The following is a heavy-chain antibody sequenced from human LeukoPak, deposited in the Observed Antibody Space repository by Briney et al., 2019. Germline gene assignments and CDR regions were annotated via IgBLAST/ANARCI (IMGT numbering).Heavy chain of an antibody. CDR1: GFTLSSYA. V-gene: IGHV3-30-3*01. J-gene: IGHJ4*02. D-gene: IGHD2-2*03. Sequence: GGSLRLSCAASGFTLSSYAMHWVRQAPGKGLEWVAVIPYDGSNRYYADSVKGRFTISRDNSKNTLYLQMNSLRAEDTAVYYCARTTGLDKWGQGTLVTVSS. CDR3: ARTTGLDK. CDR2: IPYDGSNR.